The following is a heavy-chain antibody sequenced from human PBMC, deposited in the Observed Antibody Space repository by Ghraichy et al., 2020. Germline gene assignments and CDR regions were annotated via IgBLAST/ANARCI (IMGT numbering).Heavy chain of an antibody. J-gene: IGHJ4*02. CDR1: GDSIISNNW. CDR3: AREIDQLRYFDS. V-gene: IGHV4-4*02. D-gene: IGHD2-2*01. Sequence: SETLSLTCAVSGDSIISNNWWSWVRPPPGKGLEWIGEIFHSGSTNYNPSLKSRITISLDKSKNQFSLKMTSLTAADTAVYYCAREIDQLRYFDSWGQGTLVTVSS. CDR2: IFHSGST.